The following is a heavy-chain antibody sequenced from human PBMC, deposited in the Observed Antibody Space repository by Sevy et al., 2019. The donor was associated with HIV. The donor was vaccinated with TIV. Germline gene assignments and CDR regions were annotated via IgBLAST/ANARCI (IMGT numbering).Heavy chain of an antibody. CDR1: GFTFSSYG. D-gene: IGHD5-18*01. CDR2: ISYDGSNK. V-gene: IGHV3-30*18. CDR3: AKDQGGGYSYGVMDY. J-gene: IGHJ4*02. Sequence: GGSLRLSCAASGFTFSSYGMHWVRQAPGKGLEWVAVISYDGSNKYYADSVKGRFTISRDNSKNPLYLQMNSLRAEDTAVYYCAKDQGGGYSYGVMDYWGQGTLVTVSS.